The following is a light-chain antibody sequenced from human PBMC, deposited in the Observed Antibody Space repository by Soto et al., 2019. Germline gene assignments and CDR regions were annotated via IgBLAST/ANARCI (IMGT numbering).Light chain of an antibody. V-gene: IGKV3-15*01. CDR1: QNVSSK. Sequence: EMVMSQSPATLSVSTGERATLSCRASQNVSSKLAWYQQKPGQAPSLLIYDTSTRATGIPARFSGSGSGTEFTLTISSLQSEDFAVFYCHQYTDWPPAFGQGTKVDI. CDR3: HQYTDWPPA. CDR2: DTS. J-gene: IGKJ1*01.